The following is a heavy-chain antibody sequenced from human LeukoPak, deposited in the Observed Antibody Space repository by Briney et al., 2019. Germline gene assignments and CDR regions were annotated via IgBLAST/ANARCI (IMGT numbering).Heavy chain of an antibody. Sequence: GGSLRLSCAASGFTFSSYWMSWVRQAPGKGLEWVANIKQDGSEKYYVDSVKGRFTISRDNAKNSRYLQMNSLRAEDTAVYYCARDRRLGYCSSTSCYPYYYYGMDVWGQGTTVTVSS. D-gene: IGHD2-2*01. V-gene: IGHV3-7*01. CDR3: ARDRRLGYCSSTSCYPYYYYGMDV. J-gene: IGHJ6*02. CDR2: IKQDGSEK. CDR1: GFTFSSYW.